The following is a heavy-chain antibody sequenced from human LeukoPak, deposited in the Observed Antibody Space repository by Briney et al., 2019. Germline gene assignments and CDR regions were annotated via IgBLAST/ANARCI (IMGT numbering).Heavy chain of an antibody. CDR3: ARALRLWGGNSGIAFDI. V-gene: IGHV4-39*07. J-gene: IGHJ3*02. Sequence: SETLSLTCTVSGGSINSNGYYWGWIRQSPGKGLEWIGSMFYSGSTDYNPSLKSRVTISVDTSKNQFSLKLSSVTAADTAVYYCARALRLWGGNSGIAFDIWGQGTMVTVSS. CDR2: MFYSGST. CDR1: GGSINSNGYY. D-gene: IGHD4-23*01.